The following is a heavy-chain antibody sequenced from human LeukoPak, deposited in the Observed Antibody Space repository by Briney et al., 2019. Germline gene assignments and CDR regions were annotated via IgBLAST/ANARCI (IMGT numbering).Heavy chain of an antibody. D-gene: IGHD4-23*01. Sequence: PGGSLRLSCAASGFTFSSYGMHWVRQAPGKGLEWVSVIYSGGSTYYADSVKGRFTISRDNSKNTLYLQMNSLRAEDTAVYYCARVRDYGGIDYWGQGTLVTVSS. CDR2: IYSGGST. J-gene: IGHJ4*02. CDR3: ARVRDYGGIDY. V-gene: IGHV3-53*01. CDR1: GFTFSSYG.